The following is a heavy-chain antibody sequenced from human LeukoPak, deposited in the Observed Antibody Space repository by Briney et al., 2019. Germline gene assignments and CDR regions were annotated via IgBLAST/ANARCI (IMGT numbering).Heavy chain of an antibody. CDR2: ISISGSTI. D-gene: IGHD3-22*01. CDR3: AGREISYYYDSSGSP. J-gene: IGHJ5*02. Sequence: GSLRLSCAASGFTFSSYEMNWVRQAPGKGLEWVSYISISGSTIYYADSVKGRFTISRDNAKNSLYLQMNSLRAEDTAVYYCAGREISYYYDSSGSPWGQGTLVTVSS. V-gene: IGHV3-48*03. CDR1: GFTFSSYE.